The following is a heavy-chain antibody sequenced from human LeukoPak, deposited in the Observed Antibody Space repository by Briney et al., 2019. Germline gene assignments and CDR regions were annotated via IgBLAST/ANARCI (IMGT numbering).Heavy chain of an antibody. CDR1: GDSDSSNSAA. D-gene: IGHD2-2*02. J-gene: IGHJ4*02. V-gene: IGHV6-1*01. CDR3: ARDLGCSSTSCYTEYFDY. Sequence: SQTLSLTCAISGDSDSSNSAAWNWIRQSPSRGLEWLGRKYYRSKWYNDYAVSVKSRITINPDTSKNQFSLQLNSVTPEDTAVYYCARDLGCSSTSCYTEYFDYWGQGTLVTVSS. CDR2: KYYRSKWYN.